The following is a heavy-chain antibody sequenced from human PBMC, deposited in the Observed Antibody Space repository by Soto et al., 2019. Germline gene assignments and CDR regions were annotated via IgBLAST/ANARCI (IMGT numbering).Heavy chain of an antibody. V-gene: IGHV4-59*01. Sequence: QVQLQESGPGLVKPSETLSLTCTVSGGSISSYYWSWIRQPPGKGLEWIGYIYYSGSTNYNPSLRCRVSISIDTSKYQFSLSLSSVTAADTAVYYCARAYGYYFDYWGQGTLVTVSS. CDR1: GGSISSYY. D-gene: IGHD4-17*01. CDR3: ARAYGYYFDY. J-gene: IGHJ4*02. CDR2: IYYSGST.